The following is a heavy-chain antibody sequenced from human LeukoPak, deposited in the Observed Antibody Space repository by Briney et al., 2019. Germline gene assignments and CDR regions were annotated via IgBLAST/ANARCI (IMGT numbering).Heavy chain of an antibody. CDR1: GYTFTSYG. V-gene: IGHV1-18*01. D-gene: IGHD3-3*01. CDR3: ARSGGPDDFWSGSIPNWFDP. Sequence: ASVKVSCKASGYTFTSYGISWVRQAPGQGLEWMGWISAYNGNTNYAQKLQGRVTMTTDTSTSTAYMELRSLRSDDTAVYYCARSGGPDDFWSGSIPNWFDPWGQGTLVTVSS. J-gene: IGHJ5*02. CDR2: ISAYNGNT.